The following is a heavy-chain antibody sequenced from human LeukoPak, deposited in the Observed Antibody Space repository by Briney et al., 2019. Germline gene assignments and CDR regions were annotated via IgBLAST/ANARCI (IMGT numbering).Heavy chain of an antibody. CDR1: GYTFTNYY. CDR2: INPSSLGT. J-gene: IGHJ4*02. Sequence: GASVKVSCKASGYTFTNYYMHWVRQAPGQGLEWMGVINPSSLGTTYAQRFQGRVTMTTDTSTSTVYMDLSSLRSEDTAVYYCARDSVAEADYWGQGTLVTVSS. V-gene: IGHV1-46*01. CDR3: ARDSVAEADY. D-gene: IGHD2-15*01.